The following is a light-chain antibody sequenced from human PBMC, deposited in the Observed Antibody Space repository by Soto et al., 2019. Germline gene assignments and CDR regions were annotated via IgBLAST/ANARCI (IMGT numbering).Light chain of an antibody. CDR2: DVS. Sequence: QSALTQPASVSGSPGQSTTISCTGTSSDVGGYNYVSWYQHHPCKAPKLMIYDVSNRPSGVSNRFSGSKSGNTASLTISGLQAEDEADYYCNSYTSSSTHVVFGGGTKLTVL. CDR3: NSYTSSSTHVV. J-gene: IGLJ2*01. CDR1: SSDVGGYNY. V-gene: IGLV2-14*03.